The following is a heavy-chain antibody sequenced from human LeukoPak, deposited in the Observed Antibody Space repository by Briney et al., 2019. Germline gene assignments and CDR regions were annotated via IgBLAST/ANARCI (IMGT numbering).Heavy chain of an antibody. CDR3: ARDSSYYGEGYFQH. V-gene: IGHV3-48*01. J-gene: IGHJ1*01. Sequence: GGSLRLSCAASGFTFSSYSMNWVRQAPGKGLEWVSYISSSSSTIYYADSVKGRFTISRDNAKNSLYLQMNSLRAEDTAVYYCARDSSYYGEGYFQHWGQGTLVIVSS. CDR1: GFTFSSYS. CDR2: ISSSSSTI. D-gene: IGHD4-17*01.